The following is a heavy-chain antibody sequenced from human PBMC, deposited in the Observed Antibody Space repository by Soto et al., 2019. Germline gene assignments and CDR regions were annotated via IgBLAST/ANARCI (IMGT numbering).Heavy chain of an antibody. J-gene: IGHJ5*01. CDR1: GDSVSSSSVT. CDR2: TYYRSKWYN. V-gene: IGHV6-1*01. D-gene: IGHD1-26*01. CDR3: VRLIGNSWLDF. Sequence: SQTLSLTCAISGDSVSSSSVTWNWIRQSPSRGLEWLGRTYYRSKWYNDYAESVKSRMTINPDTSKNQFSLHLNSVTPEDTAVYYCVRLIGNSWLDFWGQGTLVTVS.